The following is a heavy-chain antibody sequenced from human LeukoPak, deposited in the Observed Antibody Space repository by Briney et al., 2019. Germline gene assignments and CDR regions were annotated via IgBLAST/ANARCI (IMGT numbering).Heavy chain of an antibody. D-gene: IGHD1-26*01. CDR3: ARDFESRSLVGATYNWFDL. V-gene: IGHV4-4*07. CDR1: GGSIRSYY. Sequence: PSQTLSLTCTVSGGSIRSYYWSWIRQPAGKGLEWIGRIQSSGSTNYNPSLKSRVTMPVDTSKNQFSLKLTSVTAADTAVYYCARDFESRSLVGATYNWFDLWGQGTLVTVSS. CDR2: IQSSGST. J-gene: IGHJ5*02.